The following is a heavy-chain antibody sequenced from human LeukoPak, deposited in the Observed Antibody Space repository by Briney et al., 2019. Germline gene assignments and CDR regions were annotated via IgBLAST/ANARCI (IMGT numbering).Heavy chain of an antibody. V-gene: IGHV1-69*13. D-gene: IGHD3-10*01. CDR2: IIPIFGTA. J-gene: IGHJ5*02. Sequence: SVKVSCKASGGTFSSYAISWVRQAPGQGLEWMGGIIPIFGTANYAQKFQGRVTITADESTSTAYMELSSLRSEDTAVYYCARVYYGSGALFDPWGQGTLVTVSP. CDR1: GGTFSSYA. CDR3: ARVYYGSGALFDP.